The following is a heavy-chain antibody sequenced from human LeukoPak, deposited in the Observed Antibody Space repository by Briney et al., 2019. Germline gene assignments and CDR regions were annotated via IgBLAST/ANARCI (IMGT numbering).Heavy chain of an antibody. D-gene: IGHD4-17*01. CDR3: ARDMTTARFDN. CDR2: ISSSSTYI. CDR1: GFTFGNYP. V-gene: IGHV3-21*01. Sequence: GESLKISCAASGFTFGNYPMDWVRQAPGKGLEWVSYISSSSTYIYYADSVKGRFTISRDNAKNSLYLQMNSLRAEDTAVYYCARDMTTARFDNWGQGTLVTVSS. J-gene: IGHJ4*02.